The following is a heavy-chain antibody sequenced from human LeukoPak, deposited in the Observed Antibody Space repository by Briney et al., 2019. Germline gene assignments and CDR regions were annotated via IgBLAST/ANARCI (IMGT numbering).Heavy chain of an antibody. D-gene: IGHD6-19*01. CDR2: ISGSGGST. CDR3: ARDSGGLNWFDP. J-gene: IGHJ5*02. CDR1: GFTFSSYA. V-gene: IGHV3-23*01. Sequence: GGSLRLSCAASGFTFSSYAMSWVRQAPGKGLEWVSDISGSGGSTYYADSVKGRFTISRDNSKNTVYLQMNSLRAEDTAVYYCARDSGGLNWFDPWGQGTLVTVSS.